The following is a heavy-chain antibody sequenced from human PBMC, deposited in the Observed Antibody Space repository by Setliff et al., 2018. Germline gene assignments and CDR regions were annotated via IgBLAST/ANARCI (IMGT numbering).Heavy chain of an antibody. CDR1: GGPISSYF. J-gene: IGHJ4*02. CDR2: IYYSGST. D-gene: IGHD6-13*01. Sequence: SETLSLTCTVSGGPISSYFWSWIRQPPGKGLEWIGHIYYSGSTNYNPSLKSRVIISVDTFRSQFSLQLTSVTAADTAIYYCARQGASGAPHYWGQGTLVTVSS. V-gene: IGHV4-59*08. CDR3: ARQGASGAPHY.